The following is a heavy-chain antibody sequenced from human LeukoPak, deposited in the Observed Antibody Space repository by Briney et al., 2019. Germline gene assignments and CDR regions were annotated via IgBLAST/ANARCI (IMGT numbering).Heavy chain of an antibody. CDR3: ARVSELGSSWEGDY. CDR1: GGSISSGSYY. Sequence: KPSETLSLTCTVSGGSISSGSYYWRWLRQPAGKGREWIGRIYTSGSTNYNPSLKSRVTISVDTSKNQCSLKLSSVTAADTAVYYCARVSELGSSWEGDYWGQGTLVTVSS. D-gene: IGHD6-6*01. V-gene: IGHV4-61*02. J-gene: IGHJ4*02. CDR2: IYTSGST.